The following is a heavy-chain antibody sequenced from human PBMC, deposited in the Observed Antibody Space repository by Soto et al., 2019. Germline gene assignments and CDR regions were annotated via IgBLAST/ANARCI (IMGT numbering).Heavy chain of an antibody. Sequence: SVTLSLTCTASGACLSVHSYYWTWIRQPPGKGLEWIGSSYYSGTTYFYPSRNSRATISVDTTKNQFSLWLTSESPADTALYSCTRRYNWNGNYCNPWGPGDLVTVSS. CDR3: TRRYNWNGNYCNP. V-gene: IGHV4-39*01. J-gene: IGHJ5*02. CDR1: GACLSVHSYY. CDR2: SYYSGTT. D-gene: IGHD1-20*01.